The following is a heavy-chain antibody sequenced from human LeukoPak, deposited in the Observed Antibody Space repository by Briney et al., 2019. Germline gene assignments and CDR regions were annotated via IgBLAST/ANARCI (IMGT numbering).Heavy chain of an antibody. CDR3: ARTCSSSSCYMVH. D-gene: IGHD2-2*02. CDR1: GYTFTSYY. V-gene: IGHV1-2*02. Sequence: GASVKISCKASGYTFTSYYMHWVRQAPGQGLEWMGWINPNSGGTNYAQKFQGRVTMTRDTSISTAYMELSRLRSDDTAVYYCARTCSSSSCYMVHWGQGTLVTVSS. CDR2: INPNSGGT. J-gene: IGHJ4*02.